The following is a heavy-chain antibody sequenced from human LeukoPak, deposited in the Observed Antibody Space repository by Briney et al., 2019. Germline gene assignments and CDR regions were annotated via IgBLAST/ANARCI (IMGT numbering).Heavy chain of an antibody. D-gene: IGHD2-2*01. CDR3: LGYCSSTSCYPLAYYYYGMDV. CDR1: GGTFSSYA. CDR2: IIPIFGTA. Sequence: SVKVSCKASGGTFSSYAISWVRQAPGQGLEWMGGIIPIFGTANYAQKFQGRVTITADESTSTAYMELSSLRSEDTAVYYCLGYCSSTSCYPLAYYYYGMDVWGQGTTVTVSS. J-gene: IGHJ6*02. V-gene: IGHV1-69*01.